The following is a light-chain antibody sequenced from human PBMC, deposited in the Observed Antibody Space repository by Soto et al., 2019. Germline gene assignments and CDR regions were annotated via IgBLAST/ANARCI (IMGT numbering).Light chain of an antibody. CDR2: DDN. CDR3: GTWETRLSAVV. CDR1: TSNIGENY. J-gene: IGLJ2*01. Sequence: QSVLTQPPSVSAAPGQKVTISCSGSTSNIGENYVSWYQQLPGTAPKLLIYDDNQRPSGIPDRFSGSKSGTSATLGITGLQTVDEADYYCGTWETRLSAVVFGGETKLTVL. V-gene: IGLV1-51*01.